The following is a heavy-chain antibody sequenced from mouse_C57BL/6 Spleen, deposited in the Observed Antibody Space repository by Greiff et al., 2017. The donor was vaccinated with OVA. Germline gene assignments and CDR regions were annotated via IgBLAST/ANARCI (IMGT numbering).Heavy chain of an antibody. Sequence: VQLVESGPELVKPGASVKISCKASGYAFSSSWMNWVKQRPGKGLEWIGRIYPGDGDTNYNGKFKGKATLTADKSSSTAYMQLSSLTSEDSAVYFCARKNYGSSYAMDYWGQGTSVTVSS. CDR2: IYPGDGDT. CDR3: ARKNYGSSYAMDY. D-gene: IGHD1-1*01. J-gene: IGHJ4*01. CDR1: GYAFSSSW. V-gene: IGHV1-82*01.